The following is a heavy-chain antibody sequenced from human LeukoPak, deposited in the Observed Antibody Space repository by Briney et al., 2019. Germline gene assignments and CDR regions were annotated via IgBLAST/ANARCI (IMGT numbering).Heavy chain of an antibody. J-gene: IGHJ4*02. CDR3: AKIKWIQLWLPTTAFDY. D-gene: IGHD5-18*01. V-gene: IGHV3-23*01. CDR1: GFTFSCYA. Sequence: GGSLRLSCAASGFTFSCYAMSLLLQAPGKGLEWVSAISGSGGSTYYADSVKGRFTISRDNSKNTLYLQMNSLRAEDTAVYYCAKIKWIQLWLPTTAFDYWGQGTLVTVSS. CDR2: ISGSGGST.